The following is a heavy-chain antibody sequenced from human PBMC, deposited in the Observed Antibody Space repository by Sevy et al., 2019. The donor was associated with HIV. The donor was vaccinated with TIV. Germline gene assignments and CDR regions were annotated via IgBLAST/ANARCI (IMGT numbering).Heavy chain of an antibody. J-gene: IGHJ4*02. CDR2: FDPEDDET. CDR3: ATTKDYYDSSGYPFDY. D-gene: IGHD3-22*01. V-gene: IGHV1-24*01. CDR1: GYSVIEFS. Sequence: ASVKVSCKVSGYSVIEFSMHWVRQAPGKGLEWMGTFDPEDDETIYAQKIQGRVTMTEDTSTDTAYMELSSLRSEDTAVYHCATTKDYYDSSGYPFDYWGQGTLVTVSS.